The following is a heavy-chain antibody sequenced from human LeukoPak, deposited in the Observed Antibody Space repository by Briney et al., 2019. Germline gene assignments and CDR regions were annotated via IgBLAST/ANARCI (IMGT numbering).Heavy chain of an antibody. Sequence: PSETLSLTCTVSGGSISSSSYYWGWIRQPPGKGLEWIGSIYYSGSTYHNPSLKSRVTISVDTSKNQFSLKLSSVTAADTAVYYCARDMWYDSSGYQNFDYWGQGTLVTVSS. J-gene: IGHJ4*02. D-gene: IGHD3-22*01. V-gene: IGHV4-39*07. CDR1: GGSISSSSYY. CDR3: ARDMWYDSSGYQNFDY. CDR2: IYYSGST.